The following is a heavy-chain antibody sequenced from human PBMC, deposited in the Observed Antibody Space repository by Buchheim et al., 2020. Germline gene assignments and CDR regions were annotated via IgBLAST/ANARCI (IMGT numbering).Heavy chain of an antibody. J-gene: IGHJ4*02. V-gene: IGHV4-59*01. Sequence: QVQLQQWGAGLVKPSETLSLICTVSGASITSYYWSWLRQAPGKGLQWIGYISYSGSTNYNPSLKRRVTISADTSKNQFSLKVSSVTTADTALYYCGRAQSTRAPSTVVTNWGQGIL. CDR2: ISYSGST. D-gene: IGHD4-23*01. CDR3: GRAQSTRAPSTVVTN. CDR1: GASITSYY.